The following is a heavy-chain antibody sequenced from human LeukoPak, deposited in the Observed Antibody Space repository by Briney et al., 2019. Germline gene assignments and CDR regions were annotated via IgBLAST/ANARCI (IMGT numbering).Heavy chain of an antibody. V-gene: IGHV3-30*02. Sequence: GGSLRLSCAASGFTFSSYGMHWVRQAPGKGLEWVAFIRYDGSNKYYADSVKGRFTISRDNAKNSLYLQMNSLRAEDTAVYYCAKAAAGMNYYYGMDVWGQGTTVTVSS. CDR3: AKAAAGMNYYYGMDV. J-gene: IGHJ6*02. D-gene: IGHD6-13*01. CDR1: GFTFSSYG. CDR2: IRYDGSNK.